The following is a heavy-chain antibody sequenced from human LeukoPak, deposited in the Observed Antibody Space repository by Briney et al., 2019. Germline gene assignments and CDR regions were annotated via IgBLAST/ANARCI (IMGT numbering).Heavy chain of an antibody. Sequence: GGSLTLSCAASGFTVSSKYMSWAPQAPGKGLEWVSVIYSGGSTYYADSVKGRFTISRDNSKNTVYLQMNSLRAEDTAVYYCARESSGWLQLFDYWGQGTLVTVSS. CDR1: GFTVSSKY. D-gene: IGHD5-24*01. CDR3: ARESSGWLQLFDY. J-gene: IGHJ4*02. V-gene: IGHV3-66*01. CDR2: IYSGGST.